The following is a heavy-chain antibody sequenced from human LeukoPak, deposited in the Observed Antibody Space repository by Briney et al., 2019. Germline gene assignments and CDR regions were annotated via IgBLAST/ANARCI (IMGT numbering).Heavy chain of an antibody. CDR1: GGSISSYY. V-gene: IGHV4-4*07. D-gene: IGHD6-6*01. CDR3: ARAGSSSRYYNYYYMDV. J-gene: IGHJ6*03. Sequence: SETLSLTCTVSGGSISSYYRTWIRQPAGKGLEWIGRIYTSGSTNYNPSFNSRVTISVDTSKNQFFLKLSSVTAADTAIYYCARAGSSSRYYNYYYMDVWGKGTTVTVSS. CDR2: IYTSGST.